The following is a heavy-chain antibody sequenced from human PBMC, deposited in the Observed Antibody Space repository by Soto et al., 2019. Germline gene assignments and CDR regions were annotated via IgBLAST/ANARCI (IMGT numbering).Heavy chain of an antibody. D-gene: IGHD5-18*01. Sequence: QVQLQQWGAGLLKPSETLSLTCAVYGGSFSGYYWSWIRQPPGKGLEWIGEINHSGSTNYNPSLKSRVTRSVDTSKNQFSLKLSSVTAADTAVYYCARGGRLRHFDYWGQGTLVTVSS. J-gene: IGHJ4*02. CDR2: INHSGST. CDR1: GGSFSGYY. V-gene: IGHV4-34*01. CDR3: ARGGRLRHFDY.